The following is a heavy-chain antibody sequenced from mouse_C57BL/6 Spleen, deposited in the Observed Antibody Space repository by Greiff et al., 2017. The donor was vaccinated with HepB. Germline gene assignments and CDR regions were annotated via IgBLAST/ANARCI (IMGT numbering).Heavy chain of an antibody. CDR3: ARGRYYGSSYEGTYYFDY. Sequence: QVQLQQSDAELVKPGASVKISCKVSGYTFTDHTIHWMKQRPEQGLEWIGYIYPRDGSTKYNEKFKGKATLTADKSSSTAYMQLNSLTSEDSAVYFCARGRYYGSSYEGTYYFDYWGQGTTLTVSS. CDR2: IYPRDGST. J-gene: IGHJ2*01. D-gene: IGHD1-1*01. V-gene: IGHV1-78*01. CDR1: GYTFTDHT.